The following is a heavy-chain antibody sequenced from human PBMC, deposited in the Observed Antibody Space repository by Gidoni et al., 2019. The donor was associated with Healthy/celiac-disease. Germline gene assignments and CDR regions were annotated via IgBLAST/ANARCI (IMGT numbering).Heavy chain of an antibody. V-gene: IGHV5-51*01. CDR1: GYSFTSYW. Sequence: EVQLVQSGAEVKKPGESLKISCTGSGYSFTSYWIGWVRQMPGKGLEWMGITYPGDYDNRYSPSFQGQGNISADKSISTAYLQWSSRKASDTAMYYCARLGGRTVTFVNWFDPWGQGTLVTVSS. D-gene: IGHD4-17*01. CDR3: ARLGGRTVTFVNWFDP. CDR2: TYPGDYDN. J-gene: IGHJ5*02.